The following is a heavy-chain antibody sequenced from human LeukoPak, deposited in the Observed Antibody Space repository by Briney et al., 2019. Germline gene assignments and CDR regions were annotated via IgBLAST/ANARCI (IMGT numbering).Heavy chain of an antibody. CDR1: GGSISSSSYY. V-gene: IGHV4-39*01. Sequence: SETLSLTCTVSGGSISSSSYYWGWIRQPPGKGLEWIGSIYYSGNTYYNPSLKSRVTISVDTSKNQFSLKLSSVTAADTAVYYCARGRRFGYWGQGTLVTVSS. CDR2: IYYSGNT. J-gene: IGHJ4*02. CDR3: ARGRRFGY.